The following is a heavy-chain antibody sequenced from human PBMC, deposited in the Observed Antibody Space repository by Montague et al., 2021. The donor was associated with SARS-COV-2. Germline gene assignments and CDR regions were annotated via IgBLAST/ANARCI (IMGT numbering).Heavy chain of an antibody. CDR3: ARNGVEPRGSGRYYSGNWLNP. CDR2: IDWDDDK. CDR1: GFSLTTDGVC. D-gene: IGHD3-10*01. Sequence: PALVNPTQTLTLTCTFSGFSLTTDGVCVSWVRQPPGKALEWLARIDWDDDKYYSTSLKTRLTISKDTSKNQVVLRMTNMDPADTATYYCARNGVEPRGSGRYYSGNWLNPWGQGTLVTVSS. V-gene: IGHV2-70*11. J-gene: IGHJ5*02.